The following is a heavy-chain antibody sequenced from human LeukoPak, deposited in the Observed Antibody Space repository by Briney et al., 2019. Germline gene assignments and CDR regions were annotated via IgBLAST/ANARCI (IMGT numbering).Heavy chain of an antibody. Sequence: GGSLRLSCAASGFTFTKYWMHWVRQVPRKGLMWVSRINNEGNDTNYADPVKGRFTISRDNAKNTLYLQMNSLRAEDTAVYYCARGIYGNFDYWGQGSLVTVSS. D-gene: IGHD3-10*01. V-gene: IGHV3-74*01. J-gene: IGHJ4*02. CDR2: INNEGNDT. CDR1: GFTFTKYW. CDR3: ARGIYGNFDY.